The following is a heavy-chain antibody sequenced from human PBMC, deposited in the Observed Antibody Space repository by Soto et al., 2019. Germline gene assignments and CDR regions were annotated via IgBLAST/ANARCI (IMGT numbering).Heavy chain of an antibody. Sequence: QVQLVESGGGLVKPGGSLRLSCAGSGFSFSDYYMSWIRQAPGKGLEWVSYISSSGDIIYYADSVKGRFTISRDNAKNSLYLQMNSLRAEDTAVYYCARDLSYYASDGYFDYWGQGTVVTVSS. CDR2: ISSSGDII. CDR3: ARDLSYYASDGYFDY. D-gene: IGHD3-22*01. CDR1: GFSFSDYY. J-gene: IGHJ4*02. V-gene: IGHV3-11*01.